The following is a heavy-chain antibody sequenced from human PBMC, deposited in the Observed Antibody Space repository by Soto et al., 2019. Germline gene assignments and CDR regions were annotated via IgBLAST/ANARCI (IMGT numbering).Heavy chain of an antibody. D-gene: IGHD2-15*01. V-gene: IGHV4-30-4*01. CDR1: GGSISSGNYY. J-gene: IGHJ4*02. CDR2: ISYRGST. Sequence: QVQLQESGPGLVKPSQTLSLTCTVSGGSISSGNYYWGWVRQPPGKGLEWIGFISYRGSTYYSTSLKSPVTISVATYKSHFSLDLSFVTAADTAVYYCATMGTPATGLYFFDYWGQGSLVTVSS. CDR3: ATMGTPATGLYFFDY.